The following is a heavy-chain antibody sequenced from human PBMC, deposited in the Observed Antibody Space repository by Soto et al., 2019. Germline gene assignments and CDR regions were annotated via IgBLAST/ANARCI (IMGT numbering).Heavy chain of an antibody. CDR3: TRSIITTAGTDAFDL. CDR2: ISPSSGGT. CDR1: GYTFTSYY. J-gene: IGHJ3*01. D-gene: IGHD6-13*01. V-gene: IGHV1-46*03. Sequence: QVQLVQSGAEVKKPGASVRVSCKASGYTFTSYYIHWVRQAPGHGPEWMGMISPSSGGTDYAQKFQGRATMTRDTSTSTVNMELSSLRSEDTAVYYCTRSIITTAGTDAFDLWGQGTLVTVSS.